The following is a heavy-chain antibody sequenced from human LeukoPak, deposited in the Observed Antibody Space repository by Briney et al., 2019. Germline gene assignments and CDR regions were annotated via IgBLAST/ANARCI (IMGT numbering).Heavy chain of an antibody. CDR1: GFTFSSAC. J-gene: IGHJ4*02. CDR3: ATPALGRHLYYYDY. Sequence: GGSLRLSCAASGFTFSSACLSWVRQAPGKGLEWVGRIRTKSDGETVDYAAPVKGRFTISRDDSKNTLFLQMNSLKTEDTAVYYCATPALGRHLYYYDYWGQGTWSPSPQ. V-gene: IGHV3-15*07. CDR2: IRTKSDGETV. D-gene: IGHD7-27*01.